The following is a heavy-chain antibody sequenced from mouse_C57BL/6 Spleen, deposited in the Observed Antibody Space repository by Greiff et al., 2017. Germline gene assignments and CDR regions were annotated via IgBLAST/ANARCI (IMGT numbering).Heavy chain of an antibody. CDR3: ATGDDYDENLDY. V-gene: IGHV3-6*01. CDR2: ISYDGSN. J-gene: IGHJ2*01. D-gene: IGHD2-4*01. CDR1: GYSFTSCYY. Sequence: EVQLVESGPGLVKPSQSLSLTCSVTGYSFTSCYYWNWIRQFPGNKLEWMDYISYDGSNNYNPSLKNRTTITLDTSTNHCFLKLNSVTTEDSATYDCATGDDYDENLDYWGQGTTLTVSS.